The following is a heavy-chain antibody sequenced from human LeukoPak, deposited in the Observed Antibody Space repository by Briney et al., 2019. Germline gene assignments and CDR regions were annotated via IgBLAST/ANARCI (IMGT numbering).Heavy chain of an antibody. Sequence: GGSLRLSCAASGFTFRKYGMSWVRQAPGKGLEWVSVVGDSAETTHYADSVKGRFLISSDNSKTTVHLEMNSLRAEDTALYYCVKDSFILEGGVGSDDGFAVWGQGTMVTVSS. D-gene: IGHD3-3*01. CDR3: VKDSFILEGGVGSDDGFAV. CDR1: GFTFRKYG. CDR2: VGDSAETT. V-gene: IGHV3-23*01. J-gene: IGHJ3*01.